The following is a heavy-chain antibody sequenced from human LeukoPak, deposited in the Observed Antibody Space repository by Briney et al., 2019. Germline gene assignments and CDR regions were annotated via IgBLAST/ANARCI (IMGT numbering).Heavy chain of an antibody. CDR1: GGTFSSYA. D-gene: IGHD4-17*01. CDR3: ARAIDDYGDYGSKVHWFDP. Sequence: SVEVSCKASGGTFSSYAISWVRQAPGQGLEWMGGITPIFGTANYAQKFQGRVTITTDESTSTAYMELSGLRSEDTAVYYCARAIDDYGDYGSKVHWFDPWGQGTLVTVSS. J-gene: IGHJ5*02. V-gene: IGHV1-69*05. CDR2: ITPIFGTA.